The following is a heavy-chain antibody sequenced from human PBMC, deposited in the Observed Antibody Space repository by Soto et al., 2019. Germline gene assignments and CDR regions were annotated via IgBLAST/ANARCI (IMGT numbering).Heavy chain of an antibody. D-gene: IGHD6-19*01. Sequence: SVKVSCKASGGTFSSYAISWVRQAPGQGLEWMGGIIPIFGTANYAQKFQGRVTITADKSTSTAYMELSSLRSEDTAVYYCARVAGPYYYYGMDVWGQGTTVTVSS. CDR2: IIPIFGTA. CDR1: GGTFSSYA. V-gene: IGHV1-69*06. J-gene: IGHJ6*02. CDR3: ARVAGPYYYYGMDV.